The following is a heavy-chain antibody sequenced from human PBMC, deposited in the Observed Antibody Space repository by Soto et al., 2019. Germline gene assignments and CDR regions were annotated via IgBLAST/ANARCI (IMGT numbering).Heavy chain of an antibody. V-gene: IGHV1-69*06. J-gene: IGHJ6*02. D-gene: IGHD1-26*01. CDR2: VIPMSGSS. Sequence: QVQLVQSGAEVKKPGSSVKVSCKASGGTFSTYVISWVRQAPRQGLEWMGRVIPMSGSSNYAQKFQGRVTITADKDTSIAYMEVRSLRSEDTAVYYCARGRPRSGPPFYYYGLDVWGQGTTVIVSS. CDR3: ARGRPRSGPPFYYYGLDV. CDR1: GGTFSTYV.